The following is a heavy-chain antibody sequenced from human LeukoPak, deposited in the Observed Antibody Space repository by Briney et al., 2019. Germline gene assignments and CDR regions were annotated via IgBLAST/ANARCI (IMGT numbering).Heavy chain of an antibody. CDR1: GGSISSSNW. V-gene: IGHV4-4*02. Sequence: PSGTLSLTCAVSGGSISSSNWWSWVRQPPGKGLEWIGEIYHGGTSSYNPSLQSRVTMSLDKSKNQFSLKLSSVNAADTAVYYCARAGIESSQYFHYAMDVWGPGTTVTVSS. D-gene: IGHD6-13*01. J-gene: IGHJ6*02. CDR2: IYHGGTS. CDR3: ARAGIESSQYFHYAMDV.